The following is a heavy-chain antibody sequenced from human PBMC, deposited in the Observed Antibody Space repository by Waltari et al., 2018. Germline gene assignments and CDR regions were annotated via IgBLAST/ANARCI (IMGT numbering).Heavy chain of an antibody. CDR2: IYHSGST. CDR3: ARVVAPYDSSGYYGYYYYYYMDV. Sequence: QVQLQESGPGLVKPSETLSLTCTVSGYSISSGYYWGWIRQPPGKGLEWIGSIYHSGSTYYNPSLKSRVTISVATSKNQFSLKLSSVTAADTAVYYCARVVAPYDSSGYYGYYYYYYMDVWGKGTTVTVSS. CDR1: GYSISSGYY. J-gene: IGHJ6*03. D-gene: IGHD3-22*01. V-gene: IGHV4-38-2*02.